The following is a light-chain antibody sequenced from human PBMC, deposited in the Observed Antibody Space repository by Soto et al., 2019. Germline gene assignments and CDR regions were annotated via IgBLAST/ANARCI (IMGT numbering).Light chain of an antibody. J-gene: IGKJ3*01. Sequence: EIVWTQSPGTLSLSPGERATLSCRASQSVNSSYLAWYQHKPGQAPRLLIYGASSRATGVPDRFSGSGSWTDFTLTISRLEPEDFAVYYCQQYSSSPLFAFGPGTKVDIK. CDR1: QSVNSSY. CDR2: GAS. CDR3: QQYSSSPLFA. V-gene: IGKV3-20*01.